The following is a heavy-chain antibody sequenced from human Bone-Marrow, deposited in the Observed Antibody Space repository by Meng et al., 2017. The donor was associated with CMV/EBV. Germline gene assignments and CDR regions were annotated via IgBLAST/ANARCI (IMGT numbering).Heavy chain of an antibody. J-gene: IGHJ6*01. V-gene: IGHV3-74*01. D-gene: IGHD3-3*01. CDR1: GFTFSSYW. CDR3: ARDYYDFWSGYWLGYAPMLYGMDV. CDR2: INSDGSST. Sequence: GGSLRLSCAASGFTFSSYWMHWVRQAPGKGLVWVSRINSDGSSTSYADSVKGRFTISRDNAKNTLYLQMNSLRAEDTAVYYCARDYYDFWSGYWLGYAPMLYGMDVWGQGTTVTVSS.